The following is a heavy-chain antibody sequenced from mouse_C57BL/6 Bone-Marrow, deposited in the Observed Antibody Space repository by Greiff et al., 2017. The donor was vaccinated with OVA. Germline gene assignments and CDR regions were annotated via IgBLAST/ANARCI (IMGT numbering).Heavy chain of an antibody. V-gene: IGHV1-69*01. J-gene: IGHJ4*01. D-gene: IGHD2-4*01. CDR1: GYTFTSYW. CDR3: ATMSDYEYGSYSMDY. CDR2: IDPSDSYT. Sequence: QVQLQQPGAELVMPGASVKLSCKASGYTFTSYWMNWVKQRPGQGLEWIGEIDPSDSYTNYNQKFKGKSTLTVDKSSSTAYMQLSSLTSEDSAVYYCATMSDYEYGSYSMDYWGQGTSVTVSS.